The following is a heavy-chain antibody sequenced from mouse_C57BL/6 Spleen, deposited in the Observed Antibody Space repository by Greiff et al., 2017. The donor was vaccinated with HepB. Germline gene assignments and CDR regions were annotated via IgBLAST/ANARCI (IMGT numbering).Heavy chain of an antibody. V-gene: IGHV5-6*01. CDR2: ISSGGSYT. D-gene: IGHD1-1*01. J-gene: IGHJ4*01. CDR3: ARHGNLYGSSPYYYAMDY. CDR1: GFTFSSYG. Sequence: DVQLQESGGDLVKPGGSLKLSCAASGFTFSSYGMSWVRQTPDKRLEWVATISSGGSYTYYPDSVKGRFTISRDNAKNTLYLQMSSLKSEDTAMYYCARHGNLYGSSPYYYAMDYWGQGTSVTVSS.